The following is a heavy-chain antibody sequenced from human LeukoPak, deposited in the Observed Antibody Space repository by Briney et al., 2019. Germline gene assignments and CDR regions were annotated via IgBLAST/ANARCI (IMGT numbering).Heavy chain of an antibody. CDR2: INPNSGDT. CDR1: GYTFTGYY. V-gene: IGHV1-2*02. D-gene: IGHD3-10*01. Sequence: GASVKVSCKASGYTFTGYYMHWVRQAPGQGLEWMGWINPNSGDTNYAQKFQGRVTMTRDTSISTAYMELSRLRSDDTAVYYCARAIYGSGSFFDYWGQGTLVTVSS. J-gene: IGHJ4*02. CDR3: ARAIYGSGSFFDY.